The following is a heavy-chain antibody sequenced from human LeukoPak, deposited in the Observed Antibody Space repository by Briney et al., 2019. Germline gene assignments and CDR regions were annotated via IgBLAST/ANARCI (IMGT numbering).Heavy chain of an antibody. Sequence: GGSLRLSCATSGFTFDDYAMHWVRQVPGKGLEWVSGISSNSDRTVYADSVKGRFTISRDNAKKSLYLQMNSLRGEDTALYYCAKDNRGTYYFYYFDYWGQGTPVTVSS. V-gene: IGHV3-9*01. CDR3: AKDNRGTYYFYYFDY. CDR2: ISSNSDRT. D-gene: IGHD1-26*01. J-gene: IGHJ4*02. CDR1: GFTFDDYA.